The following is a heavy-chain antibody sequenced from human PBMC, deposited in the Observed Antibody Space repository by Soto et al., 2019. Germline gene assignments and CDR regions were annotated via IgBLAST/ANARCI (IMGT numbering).Heavy chain of an antibody. Sequence: GGSLRLSCVASGFIFRNDYMSWVRQAPGKGLEWVAKTNKDGSEAYYVDSLEGRFTISRDNAKNLLFLEMNSLRHEDAAVYYCARSRSGAVADSFDFWGQGTLVTVSS. CDR1: GFIFRNDY. CDR2: TNKDGSEA. J-gene: IGHJ4*02. D-gene: IGHD3-10*01. CDR3: ARSRSGAVADSFDF. V-gene: IGHV3-7*01.